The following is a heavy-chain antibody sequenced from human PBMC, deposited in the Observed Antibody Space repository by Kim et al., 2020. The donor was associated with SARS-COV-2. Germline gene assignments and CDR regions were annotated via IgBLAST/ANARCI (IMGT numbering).Heavy chain of an antibody. Sequence: SVKVSCKTSGGTFSNYAISWVRHAPGQGLEWMGGFIPTLGTANYPQKFQGRVTFTAGEFTSTVYMELNSLTSEDTAVYYCAREHGVSRNAHGGLDVWGQGTTVTVSS. D-gene: IGHD2-2*01. CDR3: AREHGVSRNAHGGLDV. CDR1: GGTFSNYA. V-gene: IGHV1-69*13. CDR2: FIPTLGTA. J-gene: IGHJ6*02.